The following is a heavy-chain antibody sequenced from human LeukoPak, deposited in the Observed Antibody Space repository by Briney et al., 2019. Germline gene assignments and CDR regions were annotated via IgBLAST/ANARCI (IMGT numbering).Heavy chain of an antibody. CDR2: ISGSGGST. J-gene: IGHJ4*02. CDR3: ATSRRDGYNFDY. D-gene: IGHD5-24*01. Sequence: PGGSLRLSCAASGFTFSSYAMSWVRQAPGKGLEWVSAISGSGGSTYYADSVKGRFTISRDNSKNTLYLQMNSLRAEDTAVYYCATSRRDGYNFDYWGQGTLVSASS. CDR1: GFTFSSYA. V-gene: IGHV3-23*01.